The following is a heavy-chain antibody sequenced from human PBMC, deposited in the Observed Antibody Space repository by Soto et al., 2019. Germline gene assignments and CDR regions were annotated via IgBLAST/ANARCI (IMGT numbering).Heavy chain of an antibody. J-gene: IGHJ4*02. CDR2: FIPLFGKA. CDR1: GGTFSSYA. D-gene: IGHD6-13*01. Sequence: QVQLVQSGAEVKKPGSSVKVSCKASGGTFSSYAISWVRPAPGQGLEWMGGFIPLFGKANYSKKFEGRVTTAAVQSTGPAYMELSSLGSEDTAVYHCARDIGGTPWGGYSSSLGFFWGQGTPVTVSS. CDR3: ARDIGGTPWGGYSSSLGFF. V-gene: IGHV1-69*01.